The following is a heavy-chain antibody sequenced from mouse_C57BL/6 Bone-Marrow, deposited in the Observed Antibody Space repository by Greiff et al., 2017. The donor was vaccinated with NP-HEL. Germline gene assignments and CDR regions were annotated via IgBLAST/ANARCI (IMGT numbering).Heavy chain of an antibody. CDR1: GFSLTSYG. CDR3: ARKDSKKAMDY. Sequence: VQLQESGPGLVQPSQSLSITCTVSGFSLTSYGVHWVRQSPGKGLEWLGVIWSGGSTDYNAAFISRLSISKDNSKSKVFFKMNSLQADETAIYYCARKDSKKAMDYWGQGTSVTVSS. J-gene: IGHJ4*01. V-gene: IGHV2-2*01. D-gene: IGHD2-5*01. CDR2: IWSGGST.